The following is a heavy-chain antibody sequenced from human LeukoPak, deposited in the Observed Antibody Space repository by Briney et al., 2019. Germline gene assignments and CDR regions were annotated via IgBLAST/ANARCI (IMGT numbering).Heavy chain of an antibody. D-gene: IGHD1-26*01. Sequence: SETLSLTCNVSGASVSSGSYYWSWIRQPPGKELEWIGYIYYSGSTSYNPSLKSRVAMSIDTSKNQFSLKLNSVTAADTAIYYCARAPGIVGTTPFGNYWGRGTLVTVSS. CDR2: IYYSGST. V-gene: IGHV4-61*01. CDR3: ARAPGIVGTTPFGNY. J-gene: IGHJ4*02. CDR1: GASVSSGSYY.